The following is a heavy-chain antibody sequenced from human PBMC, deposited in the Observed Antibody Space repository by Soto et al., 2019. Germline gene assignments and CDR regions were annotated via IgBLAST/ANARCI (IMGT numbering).Heavy chain of an antibody. Sequence: GSLRLSCAASGFTFSSYAMNWVRQAPGKGLEWVSAITTSGGGTYYADSVKGRFTISRDNSINTLYLHMNSLRAEDTAIYYCTKDRSSGWYESFDYWGQGTLVTVSS. CDR2: ITTSGGGT. J-gene: IGHJ4*02. V-gene: IGHV3-23*01. D-gene: IGHD6-19*01. CDR3: TKDRSSGWYESFDY. CDR1: GFTFSSYA.